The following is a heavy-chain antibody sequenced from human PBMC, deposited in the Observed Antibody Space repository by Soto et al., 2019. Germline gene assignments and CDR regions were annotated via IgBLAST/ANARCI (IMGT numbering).Heavy chain of an antibody. V-gene: IGHV3-30-3*01. D-gene: IGHD1-7*01. CDR1: GFTFSSYA. J-gene: IGHJ6*02. CDR3: ARDRLRYNWNYFPYDAYRMDV. Sequence: QVQLVESGGGVVQPGRSLRLSCAASGFTFSSYAMHWVRQAPGKGLEGVAGISYDGSNKYYADSVKGRFTISRDNSKNTLYMQMNSLSTEDAAVYYCARDRLRYNWNYFPYDAYRMDVWGQGTTVTVSS. CDR2: ISYDGSNK.